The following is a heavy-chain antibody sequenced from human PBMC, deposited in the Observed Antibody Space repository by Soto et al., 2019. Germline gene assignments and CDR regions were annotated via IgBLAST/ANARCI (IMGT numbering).Heavy chain of an antibody. Sequence: PSETLSLTCTVSGGSISSYYWSWIRQPPGKGLEWIGYIYYSGSTNYNPSLKSRVTISVDTSKNQFSLKLSSVTAADTAVYYCARARTSGWFGEVSPLNWFDPWGQGTLVTVSS. D-gene: IGHD3-10*01. V-gene: IGHV4-59*01. CDR2: IYYSGST. CDR3: ARARTSGWFGEVSPLNWFDP. CDR1: GGSISSYY. J-gene: IGHJ5*02.